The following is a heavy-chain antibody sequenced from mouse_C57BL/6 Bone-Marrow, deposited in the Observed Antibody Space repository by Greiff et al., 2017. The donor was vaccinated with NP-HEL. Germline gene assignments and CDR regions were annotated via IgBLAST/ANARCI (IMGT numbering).Heavy chain of an antibody. CDR2: IHPNSGST. Sequence: VQLQQPGAELVKPGASVKLSCKASGYTFTSYWMHWVKQRPGQGLEWIGMIHPNSGSTNYNEKFKSKATLTVDKSSSTAYMQLSSLTSEDSAVYYCARRAGYYVGYFDVWGTGTTVTVSS. J-gene: IGHJ1*03. V-gene: IGHV1-64*01. D-gene: IGHD2-3*01. CDR1: GYTFTSYW. CDR3: ARRAGYYVGYFDV.